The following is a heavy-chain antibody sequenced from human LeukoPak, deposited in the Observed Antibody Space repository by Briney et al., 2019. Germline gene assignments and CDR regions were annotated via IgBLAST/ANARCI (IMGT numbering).Heavy chain of an antibody. D-gene: IGHD2-2*01. J-gene: IGHJ4*02. CDR1: GLIFSAFTFRNAW. CDR3: TADNCGSTSCYAHY. CDR2: FKSKTDGGAT. V-gene: IGHV3-15*01. Sequence: GSLRLPCVASGLIFSAFTFRNAWMRWVRQARGKGVEGVGRFKSKTDGGATDYAAPVKGRFTISRDVSKTTLFLQMNSLKTEDTAVYYCTADNCGSTSCYAHYWGQGTLVTVSS.